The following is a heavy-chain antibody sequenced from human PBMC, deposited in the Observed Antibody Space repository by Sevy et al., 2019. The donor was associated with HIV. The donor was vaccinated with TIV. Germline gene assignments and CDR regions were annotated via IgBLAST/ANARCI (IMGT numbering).Heavy chain of an antibody. CDR2: INPNSGDT. CDR1: GYTFTGQY. J-gene: IGHJ4*02. D-gene: IGHD5-18*01. CDR3: SRDLRLRGYSYGCFDY. Sequence: ASVKVSCKASGYTFTGQYIHWVRQAPGQSLEWMGWINPNSGDTNYAQEFQGRVTMTRDTSISTAYMELSGLKSDDTAVYYCSRDLRLRGYSYGCFDYWGQGTLVTVSS. V-gene: IGHV1-2*02.